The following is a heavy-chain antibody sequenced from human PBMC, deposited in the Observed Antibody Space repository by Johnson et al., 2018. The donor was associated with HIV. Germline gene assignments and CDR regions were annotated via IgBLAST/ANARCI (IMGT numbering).Heavy chain of an antibody. Sequence: QVQLVESGGGVVQPGRSLRLSCAASGFTFSSYGMHWVRQAPGKGLEWVAVISYDGSKKYYAGSVKGRFTISRDNSKTTLYLQMNSLRAEDTAVYYCAKAPYGSGIRPVAFDIWGQGTMVTVSS. CDR2: ISYDGSKK. J-gene: IGHJ3*02. V-gene: IGHV3-30*18. CDR1: GFTFSSYG. CDR3: AKAPYGSGIRPVAFDI. D-gene: IGHD3-10*01.